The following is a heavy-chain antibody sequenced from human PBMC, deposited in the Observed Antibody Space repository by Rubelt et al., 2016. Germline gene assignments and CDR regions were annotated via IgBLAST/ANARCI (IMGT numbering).Heavy chain of an antibody. Sequence: QLQLQESGPGLVKPSETLSLTCTVSGGSVISGYYWGWIRQPPGKGLEWIGSIYYSGTTYYNPSLKSRVTISVDTAKNQFPRKLTSVTAADTAVYYCARASTVLLHFDYWGQGTLVTVSS. CDR3: ARASTVLLHFDY. CDR2: IYYSGTT. CDR1: GGSVISGYY. V-gene: IGHV4-39*07. J-gene: IGHJ4*02. D-gene: IGHD2/OR15-2a*01.